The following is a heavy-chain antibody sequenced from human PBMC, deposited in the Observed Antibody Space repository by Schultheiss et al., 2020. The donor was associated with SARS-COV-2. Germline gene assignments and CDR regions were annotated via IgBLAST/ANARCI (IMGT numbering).Heavy chain of an antibody. CDR2: IYHSGST. V-gene: IGHV4-38-2*02. J-gene: IGHJ5*02. D-gene: IGHD4-23*01. CDR3: ARDYGGNSGGFDP. CDR1: GYSISSGYY. Sequence: SVTLSLTCAVSGYSISSGYYWGWIRQPPGKGLEWIGSIYHSGSTYYNPSLKSRVTISVDTSKNQFSLKLSSVTAADTAVYYCARDYGGNSGGFDPWGQGTLVTVSS.